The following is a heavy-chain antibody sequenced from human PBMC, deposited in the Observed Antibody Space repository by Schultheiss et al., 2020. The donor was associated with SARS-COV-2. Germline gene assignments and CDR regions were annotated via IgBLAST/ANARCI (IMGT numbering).Heavy chain of an antibody. V-gene: IGHV3-48*04. D-gene: IGHD2-15*01. CDR2: ISSSGSTI. CDR3: ARESGGYCSGGSCYTNWFDP. CDR1: GFTFSSYG. J-gene: IGHJ5*02. Sequence: GGFLRLSCAASGFTFSSYGMHWVRQAPGKGLEWVSYISSSGSTIYYADSVKGRFTISRDNAKNSLYLQMNSLRAEDTAVYYCARESGGYCSGGSCYTNWFDPWGQGTLVTVSS.